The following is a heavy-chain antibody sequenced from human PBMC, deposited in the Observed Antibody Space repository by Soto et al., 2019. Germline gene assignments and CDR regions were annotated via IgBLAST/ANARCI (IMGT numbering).Heavy chain of an antibody. CDR2: INPSGGST. V-gene: IGHV1-46*01. J-gene: IGHJ4*02. Sequence: ASVKVSCKSSGYVFTTYDINWVRQATGQGLEWMGIINPSGGSTSYAQKFQGRVTMTRDTSTSTVYMELSSLRSEDTAVYYCARDGRKGHFDYWGQGTLVTVSS. CDR3: ARDGRKGHFDY. CDR1: GYVFTTYD.